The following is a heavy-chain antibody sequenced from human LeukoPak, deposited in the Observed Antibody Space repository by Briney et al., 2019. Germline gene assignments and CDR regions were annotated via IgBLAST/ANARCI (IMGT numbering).Heavy chain of an antibody. D-gene: IGHD3-16*02. CDR2: IYYSGST. Sequence: SETLSLTCTVSGGSISSSSYYWGWIRQPPGKGLEWIGSIYYSGSTYYNPSLKSRVTISVDTSTNQFSLKLSSVTAADTAVYYCASGYDYVWGSYRYTGAYFDYWGQGTLVTVSS. V-gene: IGHV4-39*01. CDR1: GGSISSSSYY. CDR3: ASGYDYVWGSYRYTGAYFDY. J-gene: IGHJ4*02.